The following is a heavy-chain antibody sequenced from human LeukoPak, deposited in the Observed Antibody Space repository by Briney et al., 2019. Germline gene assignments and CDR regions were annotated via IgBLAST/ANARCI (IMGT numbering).Heavy chain of an antibody. D-gene: IGHD6-19*01. CDR2: INWNGGNT. J-gene: IGHJ3*02. CDR1: GFTFDDYG. Sequence: GGSLRLSCAASGFTFDDYGMTWVRQGPGKGLEWVSNINWNGGNTYYADSVKGRFTISRDNSKNTLYLQMNSRRAEDTAVYYCAQPTEDSSGWYDAFDIWGQGTMVTVSS. V-gene: IGHV3-20*04. CDR3: AQPTEDSSGWYDAFDI.